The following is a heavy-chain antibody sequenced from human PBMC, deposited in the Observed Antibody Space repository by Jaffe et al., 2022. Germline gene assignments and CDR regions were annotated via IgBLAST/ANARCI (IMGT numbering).Heavy chain of an antibody. V-gene: IGHV3-30*02. CDR2: IRYDGSNK. D-gene: IGHD3-9*01. CDR1: GFTFSSYG. J-gene: IGHJ4*02. Sequence: QVQLVESGGGVVQPGGSLRLSCAASGFTFSSYGMHWVRQAPGKGLEWVAFIRYDGSNKYYADSVKGRFTISRDNSKNTLYLQMNSLRAEDTAVYYCAKVDDLRYFDWSLNFDYWGQGTLVTVSS. CDR3: AKVDDLRYFDWSLNFDY.